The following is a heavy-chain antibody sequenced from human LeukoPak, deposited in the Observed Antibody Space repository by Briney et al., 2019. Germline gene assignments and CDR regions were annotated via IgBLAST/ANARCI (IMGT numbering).Heavy chain of an antibody. CDR2: ISSSSSDI. CDR3: ASTFYGDSPPY. Sequence: GGSLRLFCAASGFIFSSYSMNWVRQAPGKGLEWVSSISSSSSDIYYADSVKGRFTISRDNAKNSLYLQMNSLRAEDTAVYYCASTFYGDSPPYRGQGTLVTVSS. D-gene: IGHD4-17*01. J-gene: IGHJ4*02. CDR1: GFIFSSYS. V-gene: IGHV3-21*01.